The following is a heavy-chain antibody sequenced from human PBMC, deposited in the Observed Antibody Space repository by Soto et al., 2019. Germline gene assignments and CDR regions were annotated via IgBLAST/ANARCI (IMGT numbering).Heavy chain of an antibody. Sequence: GGSLRLSCAASGFTVSSNYMSWVRQAPGKGLEWVSVIYSGGSTYYADSVKGRFTISRDNSKNTLYLQMNRLRAEDTAVYDCARVNWGYDAFDIWGQGTMVTVSS. CDR2: IYSGGST. D-gene: IGHD7-27*01. CDR3: ARVNWGYDAFDI. CDR1: GFTVSSNY. J-gene: IGHJ3*02. V-gene: IGHV3-66*02.